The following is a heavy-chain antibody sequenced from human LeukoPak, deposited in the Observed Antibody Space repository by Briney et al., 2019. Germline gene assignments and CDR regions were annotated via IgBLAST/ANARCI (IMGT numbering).Heavy chain of an antibody. CDR2: ISGSGDNG. J-gene: IGHJ4*02. CDR1: GFTVSSNY. V-gene: IGHV3-23*01. D-gene: IGHD6-13*01. CDR3: AKDPFSSSWYWFDN. Sequence: GGSLRLSCAASGFTVSSNYISWVRQAPEKGLEWVAGISGSGDNGYYPDFVKGRFTISRDNSKSTLDLQMNSLRAEDTAVYYCAKDPFSSSWYWFDNWGQGTQVTVSS.